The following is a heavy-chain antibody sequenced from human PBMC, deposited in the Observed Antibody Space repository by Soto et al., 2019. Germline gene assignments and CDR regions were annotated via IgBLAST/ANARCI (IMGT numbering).Heavy chain of an antibody. V-gene: IGHV4-59*08. D-gene: IGHD1-1*01. CDR1: GDSISDHY. J-gene: IGHJ4*02. CDR3: ATRPKSQHWRPYFDY. Sequence: SETLSLTCTVSGDSISDHYWSWIRQPPGKGLEWIGYVYSRGSTNYNPSLKSRVTISVDTSKNQFSLKLTSVTAADTAVYYCATRPKSQHWRPYFDYWDPGRVVTVSS. CDR2: VYSRGST.